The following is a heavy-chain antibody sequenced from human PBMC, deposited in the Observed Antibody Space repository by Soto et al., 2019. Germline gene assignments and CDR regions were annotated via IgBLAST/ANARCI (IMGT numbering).Heavy chain of an antibody. CDR2: IIPIFGTA. Sequence: QVQLVQSGAEVKKPGSSVKVSYKASGGTFSSYAISWVRQAPGQGLEWMGGIIPIFGTANYAQKFQGRVXIXAXASTRTAYRELGSLSSEDTAVDYCASLDAAMVGFDLWGRGTLVTVSS. J-gene: IGHJ2*01. CDR3: ASLDAAMVGFDL. CDR1: GGTFSSYA. D-gene: IGHD5-18*01. V-gene: IGHV1-69*12.